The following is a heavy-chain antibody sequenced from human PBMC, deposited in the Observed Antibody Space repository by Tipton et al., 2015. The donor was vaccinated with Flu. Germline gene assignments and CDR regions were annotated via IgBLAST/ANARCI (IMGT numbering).Heavy chain of an antibody. CDR2: IFATGTA. CDR1: GEALGTHY. V-gene: IGHV4-4*07. J-gene: IGHJ2*01. CDR3: ARGYCSGGSCSYWYFDL. Sequence: GEALGTHYWTWFRQPAGERLEWIGRIFATGTAIYNPSLRSRVTISVDTSKNQFSLKLSSVTAADTAVYYCARGYCSGGSCSYWYFDLWGRGTLVTVSS. D-gene: IGHD2-15*01.